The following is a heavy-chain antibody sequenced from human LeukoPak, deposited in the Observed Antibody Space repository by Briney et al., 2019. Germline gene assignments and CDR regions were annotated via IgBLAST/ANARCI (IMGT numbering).Heavy chain of an antibody. V-gene: IGHV4-39*07. J-gene: IGHJ1*01. CDR1: GGSISSSSYY. Sequence: SETLSLTCTVSGGSISSSSYYWGWIRQPPGKGLEWIGSIYYSGSTYYNPSLKSRVTISVDTSKNQFSLKLSSVTAADTAVYYCARVREDYYDSSGYYYGEYFQHWGQGTLVTVSS. D-gene: IGHD3-22*01. CDR3: ARVREDYYDSSGYYYGEYFQH. CDR2: IYYSGST.